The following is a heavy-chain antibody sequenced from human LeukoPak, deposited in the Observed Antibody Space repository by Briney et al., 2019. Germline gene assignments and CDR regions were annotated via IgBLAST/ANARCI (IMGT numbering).Heavy chain of an antibody. CDR3: SRPTGYSGSYGAFDY. CDR1: GFTFSSYA. V-gene: IGHV3-30-3*01. Sequence: GGSLRLSCAASGFTFSSYAMHWVRQAPGKGLEWVAVISYDGSNKYYADSVEGRFTISRDNSKNTLYLQMNSLRAEDTAGYYWSRPTGYSGSYGAFDYWGQGNLVTGSS. D-gene: IGHD1-26*01. CDR2: ISYDGSNK. J-gene: IGHJ4*02.